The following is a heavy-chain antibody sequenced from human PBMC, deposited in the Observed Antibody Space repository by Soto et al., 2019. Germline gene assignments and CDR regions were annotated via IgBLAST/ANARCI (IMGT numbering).Heavy chain of an antibody. CDR1: GFTFNIYA. J-gene: IGHJ4*02. V-gene: IGHV3-23*01. Sequence: GGSLRLSCAASGFTFNIYAMTWVRQAPGKGLEWVSAISRYGDITYYADSVEGRFTISRDNSKNTLYLQMNSLRAEDTAVYYCAKDRYLDNDSRGYLFDNWGQGTLVTVS. D-gene: IGHD3-22*01. CDR2: ISRYGDIT. CDR3: AKDRYLDNDSRGYLFDN.